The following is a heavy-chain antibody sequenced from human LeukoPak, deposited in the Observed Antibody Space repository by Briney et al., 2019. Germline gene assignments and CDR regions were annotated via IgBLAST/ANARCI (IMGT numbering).Heavy chain of an antibody. V-gene: IGHV2-70*11. J-gene: IGHJ4*02. CDR1: GFLLSTSGMC. D-gene: IGHD6-19*01. CDR3: ARTGYSSGWYYFDY. Sequence: SGPALVKPTQTLTLTCTFSGFLLSTSGMCVSWIRQPPGKALEWLARIDWDDDKYYSTSLKTRLTISKDTSKNQVVLTMTNMDPVDTATYYCARTGYSSGWYYFDYWGQGTLVTVSS. CDR2: IDWDDDK.